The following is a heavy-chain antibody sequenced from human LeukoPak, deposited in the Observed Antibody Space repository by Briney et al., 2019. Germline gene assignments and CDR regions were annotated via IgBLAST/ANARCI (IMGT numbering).Heavy chain of an antibody. D-gene: IGHD2-2*02. CDR3: ARGRYCSSTSCYTLPQDDY. Sequence: GASVKVSCKASGYTFTSYAMNWVRQAPGQGLEWMGWINTNTGNPTYAQGFTGRFVFSLDTSVSTAYLQISSLKAEDTAAYYCARGRYCSSTSCYTLPQDDYWGQGTLVTVSS. CDR1: GYTFTSYA. CDR2: INTNTGNP. J-gene: IGHJ4*02. V-gene: IGHV7-4-1*02.